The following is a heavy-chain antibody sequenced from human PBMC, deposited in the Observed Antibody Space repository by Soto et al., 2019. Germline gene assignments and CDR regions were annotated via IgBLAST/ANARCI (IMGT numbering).Heavy chain of an antibody. J-gene: IGHJ2*01. CDR2: INHSGST. CDR3: ARGGTGDIVVVPAASNARYFDL. V-gene: IGHV4-34*01. D-gene: IGHD2-2*01. Sequence: QVQLQQWGAGLLKPSETLSLTCAVYGGSFSGYYWSWIRQPPGKGLEWIGEINHSGSTNYNPSLKRRVTISVDTSKNQFSLKLSSVTAADTAVYYCARGGTGDIVVVPAASNARYFDLWGRGTLVTVSS. CDR1: GGSFSGYY.